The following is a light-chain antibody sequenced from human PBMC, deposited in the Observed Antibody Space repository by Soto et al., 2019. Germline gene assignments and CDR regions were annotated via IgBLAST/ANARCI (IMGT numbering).Light chain of an antibody. CDR1: TGPVTIDHY. V-gene: IGLV7-43*01. J-gene: IGLJ2*01. CDR2: STT. Sequence: QAVVTQEPSLTVSPGVTVTLTFASSTGPVTIDHYPNWFQQKPGQAPRALIYSTTKKHSWTPARFSGSLLVGKAALTLSGVRPEDAAEYSCLLYYGAAVVFGGGTKLTVL. CDR3: LLYYGAAVV.